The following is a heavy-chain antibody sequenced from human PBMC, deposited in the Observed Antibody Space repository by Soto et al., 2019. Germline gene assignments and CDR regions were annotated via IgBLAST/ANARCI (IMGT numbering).Heavy chain of an antibody. CDR3: AKDQASGQGSFDS. CDR1: GFTFNIYG. V-gene: IGHV3-30*18. J-gene: IGHJ4*02. Sequence: PGGSLRLSCAASGFTFNIYGMHWVRQAPDKGLEWVALISYDGSNQYYADSVKGRFTISRDNSKNTLSLQMNSLRADDTAVYYCAKDQASGQGSFDSWGQGTLGTV. CDR2: ISYDGSNQ.